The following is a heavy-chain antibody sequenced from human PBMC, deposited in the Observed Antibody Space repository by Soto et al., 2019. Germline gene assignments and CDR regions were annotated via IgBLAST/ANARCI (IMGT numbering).Heavy chain of an antibody. V-gene: IGHV1-58*02. CDR2: IVVGSGNT. Sequence: SVKVSCKASGFTFTSSAMQWVRQARGQRLEWIGWIVVGSGNTNYAQKFQERVTITRDMSTSTAYMELSSLRSEDTAVYYWAAVKFSRVLRYFDWLLYGGDAFDIWGQGTMVTVSS. CDR3: AAVKFSRVLRYFDWLLYGGDAFDI. D-gene: IGHD3-9*01. CDR1: GFTFTSSA. J-gene: IGHJ3*02.